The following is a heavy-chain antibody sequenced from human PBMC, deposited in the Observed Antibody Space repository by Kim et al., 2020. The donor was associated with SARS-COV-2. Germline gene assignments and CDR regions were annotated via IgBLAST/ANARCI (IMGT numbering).Heavy chain of an antibody. Sequence: SETLSLTCTVSGGSISSGGYYWSWIRQHPGKGLEWIGYIYYSGSTYYNPSLKSRVTISVDTSKNQFSLKLSSVTAADTAVYYCARVRGVRHIVVVTDAFDLWGQGTMVTVSS. CDR3: ARVRGVRHIVVVTDAFDL. V-gene: IGHV4-31*03. CDR1: GGSISSGGYY. D-gene: IGHD2-21*02. J-gene: IGHJ3*01. CDR2: IYYSGST.